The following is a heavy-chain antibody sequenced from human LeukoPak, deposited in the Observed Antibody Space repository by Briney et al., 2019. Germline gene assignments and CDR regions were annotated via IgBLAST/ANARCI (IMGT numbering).Heavy chain of an antibody. CDR3: TRHTSTVVARNWFDP. CDR2: SKPNSGGT. J-gene: IGHJ5*02. D-gene: IGHD4-23*01. Sequence: ASVKVSCKASGYTFTGYYMHWVRQAPGQGLEWMGWSKPNSGGTDYEQKLQGRGTMARDTAISTAYMELSRLRSDATALYYSTRHTSTVVARNWFDPWGQGTLVTVSS. CDR1: GYTFTGYY. V-gene: IGHV1-2*02.